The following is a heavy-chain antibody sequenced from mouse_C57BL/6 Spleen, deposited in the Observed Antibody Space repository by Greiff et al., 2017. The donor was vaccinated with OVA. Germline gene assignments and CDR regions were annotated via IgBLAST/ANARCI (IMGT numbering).Heavy chain of an antibody. J-gene: IGHJ3*01. CDR1: GYTFTSYW. Sequence: QVQLQQPGAELVRPGSSVKLSCKASGYTFTSYWMHWVKQRPIQGLEWIGNIDPSDSETHYNQQFKDKATLTVDKSSSTAYMQLSSLTSEDSAVYYCASSYGNYEGWFAYWGQGTLVTVSA. CDR2: IDPSDSET. D-gene: IGHD2-1*01. V-gene: IGHV1-52*01. CDR3: ASSYGNYEGWFAY.